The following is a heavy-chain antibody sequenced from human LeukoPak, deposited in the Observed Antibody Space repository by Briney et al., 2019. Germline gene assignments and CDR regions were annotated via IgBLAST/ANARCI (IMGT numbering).Heavy chain of an antibody. CDR3: ARGGRGYCTSSSCYFDY. Sequence: SQTLSLTCAIAGDSVSSTAWNWIRQSPSSRLEWLGRTYYRSKWYNDYAVSVKSRITINPDTSKNQFSLQLNSVTPEDTAVYYCARGGRGYCTSSSCYFDYWGQGTLVTVSS. CDR1: GDSVSSTA. CDR2: TYYRSKWYN. J-gene: IGHJ4*02. V-gene: IGHV6-1*01. D-gene: IGHD2-2*01.